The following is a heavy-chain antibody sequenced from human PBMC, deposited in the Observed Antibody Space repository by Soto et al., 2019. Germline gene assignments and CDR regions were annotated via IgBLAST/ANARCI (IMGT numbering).Heavy chain of an antibody. Sequence: SETLSLTCTVSGGSISSSSYYWGWIRQPPGKGLEWIGSIYYSGSTYYNPSLKSQVTISVDTSKNQFSLKLSSVTAADSAVYYCARLSINYSSSWYYFDYWGQGTLVTVSS. J-gene: IGHJ4*02. V-gene: IGHV4-39*01. CDR2: IYYSGST. CDR3: ARLSINYSSSWYYFDY. D-gene: IGHD6-13*01. CDR1: GGSISSSSYY.